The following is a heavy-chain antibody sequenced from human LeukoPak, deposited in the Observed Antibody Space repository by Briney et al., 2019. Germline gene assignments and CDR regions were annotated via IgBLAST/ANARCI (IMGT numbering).Heavy chain of an antibody. CDR1: GSTFSSYW. CDR3: ARAYSSHYYYGMDV. J-gene: IGHJ6*04. Sequence: TGGSLRLSCAASGSTFSSYWMTWVRQAPGKGLEWVANIKQDGSEKYYVDSVKGRFTISRDNAKNSLYLQMNSLRAEDTAVYYCARAYSSHYYYGMDVWGKGTTVTVSS. V-gene: IGHV3-7*03. CDR2: IKQDGSEK. D-gene: IGHD6-13*01.